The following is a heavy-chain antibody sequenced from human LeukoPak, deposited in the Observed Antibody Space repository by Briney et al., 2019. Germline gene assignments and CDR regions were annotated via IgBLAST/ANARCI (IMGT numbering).Heavy chain of an antibody. V-gene: IGHV3-21*01. D-gene: IGHD3-22*01. CDR1: GFTFSSSA. CDR3: ARAYYSDSSGYHKHTPEYFQH. CDR2: ISSSSSYI. Sequence: PGGSLRLSCAASGFTFSSSAMSWVRQAPGKGLEWVSSISSSSSYIYYADSVKGRFTISRDNAKNSLYLQMNSLRAEDTAVYYCARAYYSDSSGYHKHTPEYFQHWGQGTLVTVSS. J-gene: IGHJ1*01.